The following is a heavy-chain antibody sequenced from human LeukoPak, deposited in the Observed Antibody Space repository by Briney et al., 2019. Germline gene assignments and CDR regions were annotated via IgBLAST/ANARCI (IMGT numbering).Heavy chain of an antibody. CDR3: ARSKQQQLVVNWFDP. D-gene: IGHD6-13*01. V-gene: IGHV1-69*13. CDR2: IIPIFGTA. Sequence: ASVKVSCKASGGTFSSYAISWVRQAAGQGLECMGGIIPIFGTANYAQKFQGRVTITADESTSTAYMELSSLRSEDTAVYYCARSKQQQLVVNWFDPWGQGTLVTVSS. J-gene: IGHJ5*02. CDR1: GGTFSSYA.